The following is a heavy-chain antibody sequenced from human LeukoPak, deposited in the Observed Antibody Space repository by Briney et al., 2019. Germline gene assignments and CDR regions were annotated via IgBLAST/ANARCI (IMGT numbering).Heavy chain of an antibody. Sequence: GGSLRLSCEASGFTFSAYAMTWVRQAPGKGLEWVSAISGSGGSTYYADSVKGRFTISRDNSKNALYLQMNSLRAEDTAVYYCVSPLRIVATITDYWGQGTLVTVSS. CDR3: VSPLRIVATITDY. D-gene: IGHD5-12*01. CDR1: GFTFSAYA. CDR2: ISGSGGST. V-gene: IGHV3-23*01. J-gene: IGHJ4*02.